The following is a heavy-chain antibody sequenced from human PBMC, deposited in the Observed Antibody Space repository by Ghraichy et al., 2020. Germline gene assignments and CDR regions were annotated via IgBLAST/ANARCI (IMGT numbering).Heavy chain of an antibody. J-gene: IGHJ5*02. CDR1: GYTFSGYY. Sequence: ASVKVSCKASGYTFSGYYMHWVRQAPGQGLEWMGWINPYNGGTNYAQRFQGRVTMTRDTSISTAYMELSRLRSDDTAVYYCARDQGTTGTVRLDPWGQGTLVTVSS. V-gene: IGHV1-2*02. CDR2: INPYNGGT. CDR3: ARDQGTTGTVRLDP. D-gene: IGHD1-1*01.